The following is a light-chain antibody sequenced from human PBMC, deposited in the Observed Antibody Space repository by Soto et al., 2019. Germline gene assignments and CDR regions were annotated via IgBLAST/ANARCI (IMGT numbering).Light chain of an antibody. CDR2: DAS. V-gene: IGKV3-11*01. CDR1: QSVSSY. J-gene: IGKJ4*01. CDR3: QQRSNWPPT. Sequence: EFVLTQSTATLSSSPGERATLSCRATQSVSSYFAWYQQKPGQAPRLLNYDASNRATGIPARFSGSGSGTDFTLTISSLEPEDFAVYYCQQRSNWPPTFGGGTKVEIK.